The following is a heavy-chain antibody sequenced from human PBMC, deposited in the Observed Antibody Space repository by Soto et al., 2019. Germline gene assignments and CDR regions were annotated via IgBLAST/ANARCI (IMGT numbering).Heavy chain of an antibody. D-gene: IGHD5-18*01. CDR3: AKAIQLSLYYYFAMDV. V-gene: IGHV3-53*01. CDR2: IYSGGST. CDR1: GFTVSSNY. J-gene: IGHJ6*02. Sequence: GGSLRLSCAASGFTVSSNYMSWVRQAPGKGLEWVSVIYSGGSTYYADSVKGRVTISRDNSENTVYLQMNSLRAEDTAIYYCAKAIQLSLYYYFAMDVWGLGTTVTVSS.